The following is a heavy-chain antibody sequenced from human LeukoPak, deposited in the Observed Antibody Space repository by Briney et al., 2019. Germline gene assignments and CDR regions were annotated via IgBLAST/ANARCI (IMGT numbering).Heavy chain of an antibody. Sequence: GGSLRLSCAASGFTFSIYAMSWVRQAPGEGLQWVSSITSRGESTWYVDSVKGRFTITRDNSKNTLFLQMNSLRAEDTAVYYCAKADCSASSCQTQDYWGQGTLVTVSS. J-gene: IGHJ4*02. V-gene: IGHV3-23*01. D-gene: IGHD2-2*01. CDR1: GFTFSIYA. CDR3: AKADCSASSCQTQDY. CDR2: ITSRGEST.